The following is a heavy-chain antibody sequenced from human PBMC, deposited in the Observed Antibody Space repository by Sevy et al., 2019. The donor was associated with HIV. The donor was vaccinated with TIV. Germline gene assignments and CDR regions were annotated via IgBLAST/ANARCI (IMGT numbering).Heavy chain of an antibody. J-gene: IGHJ4*02. Sequence: GGSLRLSCAASGFTFSSYSMNWVRQAPGKGLEWVSYISSSSSTIYYADSVKGRFTISRDNAKKSLYLQMNSLRDVETAVYYCARGYSKGFDYWGQGTLVTVSS. CDR1: GFTFSSYS. CDR2: ISSSSSTI. D-gene: IGHD2-21*01. V-gene: IGHV3-48*02. CDR3: ARGYSKGFDY.